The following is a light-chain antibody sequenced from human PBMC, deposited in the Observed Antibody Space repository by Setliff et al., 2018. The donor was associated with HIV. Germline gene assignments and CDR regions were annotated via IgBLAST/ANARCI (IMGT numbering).Light chain of an antibody. Sequence: QSVLTQPASVSGSPGQSITISCTGTSCDVGGYNYVSRYQQHPGKAPKLIIYEVRNRPSGVSSRFSGSKSGNTASLTISGLQTEDGADYYCSSYAITNTLPFGTGTKVTVL. CDR3: SSYAITNTLP. J-gene: IGLJ1*01. CDR2: EVR. V-gene: IGLV2-14*01. CDR1: SCDVGGYNY.